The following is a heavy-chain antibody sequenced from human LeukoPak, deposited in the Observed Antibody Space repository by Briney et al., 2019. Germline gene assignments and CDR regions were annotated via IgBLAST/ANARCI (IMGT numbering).Heavy chain of an antibody. CDR2: IYSGGST. CDR1: GFTVSSNY. CDR3: ARTSGSYYAGWYFDY. Sequence: GGSLRLSCAASGFTVSSNYMTWVRQAPGKGLEWVSLIYSGGSTYYADSVKGRFTISRNNSKNTLYLQMNSLRAEDTAVYYCARTSGSYYAGWYFDYWGQGTLVTVSS. J-gene: IGHJ4*02. V-gene: IGHV3-53*01. D-gene: IGHD1-26*01.